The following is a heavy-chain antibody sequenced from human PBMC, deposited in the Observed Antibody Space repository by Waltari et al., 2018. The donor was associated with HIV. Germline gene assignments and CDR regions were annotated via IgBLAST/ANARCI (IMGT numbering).Heavy chain of an antibody. CDR1: RLTLTSSV. D-gene: IGHD3-10*01. Sequence: QVHIMQSGAEVKKPGSSVKISCRASRLTLTSSVLSWVRQAPGQGLEWMGGIQPPFVAANYPQQFQGRVTITADDFTSTVYMELTGLTSEDTAVYFCARESSGEFDLWGQGTPVTVSS. CDR3: ARESSGEFDL. CDR2: IQPPFVAA. V-gene: IGHV1-69*13. J-gene: IGHJ5*02.